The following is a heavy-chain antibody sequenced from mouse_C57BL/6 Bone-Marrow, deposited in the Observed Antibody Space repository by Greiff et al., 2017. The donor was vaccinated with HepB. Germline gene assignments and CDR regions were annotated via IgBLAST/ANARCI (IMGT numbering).Heavy chain of an antibody. CDR2: ISNGGDYI. Sequence: EVKLVESGEGLVKPGGSLKLSCAASGFTFSSYAMSWVRQTPEKRLEWVAYISNGGDYIYYADTVKGRFTISRDNDRNTLYLQMSSMKSEDTAMYYCTRDKSYSNFAWFADWGKGTPVTVSA. V-gene: IGHV5-9-1*02. CDR1: GFTFSSYA. CDR3: TRDKSYSNFAWFAD. D-gene: IGHD2-5*01. J-gene: IGHJ3*01.